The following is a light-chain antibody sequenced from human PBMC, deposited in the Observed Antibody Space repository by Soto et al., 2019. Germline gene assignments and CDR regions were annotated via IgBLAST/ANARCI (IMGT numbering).Light chain of an antibody. CDR1: QSVRSN. CDR3: QPYNNWPLT. J-gene: IGKJ4*01. V-gene: IGKV3-15*01. CDR2: DTS. Sequence: EIVMKHSPATLSVSPGERANLSCRASQSVRSNLAWYQHKPGQTPRLLIYDTSTRATGVPTRFSGSRSGAEFTLTINSLQSEDFAVYYCQPYNNWPLTFGGGTKVDIK.